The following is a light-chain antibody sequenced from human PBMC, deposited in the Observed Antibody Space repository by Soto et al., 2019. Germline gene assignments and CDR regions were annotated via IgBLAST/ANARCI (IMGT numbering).Light chain of an antibody. CDR2: DAS. CDR3: QQYYNFSWT. J-gene: IGKJ1*01. V-gene: IGKV1-5*01. CDR1: QSISRS. Sequence: DIQMTQSPSTLSASVGDSVTITCRASQSISRSLAWYQLKPGKAPTLLIYDASTLESGVPSRFSGSGSGTEFTLTISSLQPDDFATFYCQQYYNFSWTFGQGTKVDIK.